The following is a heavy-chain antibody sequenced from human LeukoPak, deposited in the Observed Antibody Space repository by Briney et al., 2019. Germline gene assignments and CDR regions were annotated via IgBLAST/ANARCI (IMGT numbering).Heavy chain of an antibody. Sequence: GGSLRLSCAASGFTVSSNYMSWVRQAPGKGLEWVSVIYSGGSTYYADSVKGRFTISRDNSKNTLYLQMNSLRAEDTAVYYCAVTVGGSYYFDYWGQGTLVTVSS. CDR1: GFTVSSNY. CDR2: IYSGGST. J-gene: IGHJ4*02. V-gene: IGHV3-66*02. CDR3: AVTVGGSYYFDY. D-gene: IGHD1-26*01.